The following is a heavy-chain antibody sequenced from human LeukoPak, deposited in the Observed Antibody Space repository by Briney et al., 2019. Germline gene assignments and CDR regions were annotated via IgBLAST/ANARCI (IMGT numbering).Heavy chain of an antibody. D-gene: IGHD2-21*02. CDR1: GGTFSSYA. CDR2: IIPIFGTA. Sequence: SVKVSCKASGGTFSSYAISWVRQAPGQGPEWMGGIIPIFGTANYAQKFQGRVTITADKSTSTAYMELSSLRSEDTAVYYCARSANTDGGDGYYFDYWGQGTLVTVSS. J-gene: IGHJ4*02. V-gene: IGHV1-69*06. CDR3: ARSANTDGGDGYYFDY.